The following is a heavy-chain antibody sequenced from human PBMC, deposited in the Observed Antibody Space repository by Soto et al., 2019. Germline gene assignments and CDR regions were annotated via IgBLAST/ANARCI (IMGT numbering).Heavy chain of an antibody. J-gene: IGHJ4*02. Sequence: SCVVSGVSFSDYSMNWVRQAPGKGLEWVSLITGNSEYKYYAGSVKGRFTVSRDNAKNSLYLQMNSLTVEDTAVYYCARSGVLVQVLDSWGQGALVTV. CDR2: ITGNSEYK. CDR1: GVSFSDYS. D-gene: IGHD2-2*01. CDR3: ARSGVLVQVLDS. V-gene: IGHV3-21*06.